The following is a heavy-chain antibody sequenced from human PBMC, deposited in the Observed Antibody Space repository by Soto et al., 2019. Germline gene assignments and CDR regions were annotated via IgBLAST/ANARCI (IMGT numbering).Heavy chain of an antibody. CDR3: SGGVGDAI. D-gene: IGHD1-26*01. J-gene: IGHJ4*02. V-gene: IGHV3-7*04. CDR1: GFSFRSDW. Sequence: EEELVESGGGLVQPGGSLRLTCAVSGFSFRSDWMNWVRQAPGKGLEWVAHTNQDGSEKYYVDSVKGRFTIFRDNAKNSLYRQMNSLRAEDAAVYYCSGGVGDAIWGQGTLVTVSS. CDR2: TNQDGSEK.